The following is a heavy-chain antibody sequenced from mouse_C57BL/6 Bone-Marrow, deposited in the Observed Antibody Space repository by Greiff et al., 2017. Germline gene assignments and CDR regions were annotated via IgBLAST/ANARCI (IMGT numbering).Heavy chain of an antibody. CDR2: IDPSDSYT. CDR3: AILPFGY. Sequence: QVQLQQPGAELVRPGTSVKLSCKASGYTFTSYWMHWVKQRPGQGLEWIGVIDPSDSYTNYNQKFKGKATLTVDTSSSTAYMQLSSLTSEDSAVYYCAILPFGYWGQGTTLTVAS. CDR1: GYTFTSYW. J-gene: IGHJ2*01. V-gene: IGHV1-59*01.